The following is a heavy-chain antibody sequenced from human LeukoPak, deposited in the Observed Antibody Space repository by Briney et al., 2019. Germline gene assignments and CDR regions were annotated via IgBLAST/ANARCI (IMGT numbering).Heavy chain of an antibody. V-gene: IGHV1-18*01. CDR2: ISAYNGNT. CDR3: ARARLLRCYDWLLYHSNWFDP. J-gene: IGHJ5*02. Sequence: ASVKVSCKASGYTFTSYGISWVRQAPGQGLEWMGWISAYNGNTNYAQKLQGRVTMTTDTSTSTAYMELRSLRSDDTAVYYCARARLLRCYDWLLYHSNWFDPWGQGTLVTVSS. CDR1: GYTFTSYG. D-gene: IGHD3-9*01.